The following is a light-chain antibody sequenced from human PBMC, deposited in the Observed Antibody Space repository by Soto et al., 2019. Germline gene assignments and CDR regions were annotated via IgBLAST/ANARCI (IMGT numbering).Light chain of an antibody. V-gene: IGKV3-20*01. CDR2: GAS. J-gene: IGKJ1*01. CDR3: QQYGRSQT. CDR1: QNISSRY. Sequence: EIVLTQSPGTLSLSPGERATLSCRASQNISSRYLAWYQQKPGQAPRLLISGASSRATGIPDRFSGSGSGTDFTLTIRRLEPEDFALYYCQQYGRSQTFGQGTKVDIK.